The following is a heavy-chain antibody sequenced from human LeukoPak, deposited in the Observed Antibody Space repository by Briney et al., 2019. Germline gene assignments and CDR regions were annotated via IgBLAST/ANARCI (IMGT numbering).Heavy chain of an antibody. J-gene: IGHJ6*03. CDR2: FDPEDGET. V-gene: IGHV1-24*01. CDR1: GYTLTRYF. D-gene: IGHD1-7*01. Sequence: ASVKVSCKASGYTLTRYFIHWVRQAPGKGLEWMGGFDPEDGETIYTQKFQGRVTMTEDTSTDTAYMELSSLRSEDTAVYYCATLTGTTPSYYYYYMDVWGKGTTVTVSS. CDR3: ATLTGTTPSYYYYYMDV.